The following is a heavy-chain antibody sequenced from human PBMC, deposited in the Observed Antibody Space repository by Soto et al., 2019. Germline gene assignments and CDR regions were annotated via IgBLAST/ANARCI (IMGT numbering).Heavy chain of an antibody. CDR1: GFIFSGTT. V-gene: IGHV3-73*02. D-gene: IGHD6-13*01. Sequence: EVQLVESGGDLVQPGGSLKLSCAASGFIFSGTTIHWVRQASGEGLEWVGRIRGRADNYATGYAASVKGRFTISRDDSTKTAYLQMNSLKTEDTAVYFCTRAPDGNNADYWGQGTLVTVSS. J-gene: IGHJ4*02. CDR3: TRAPDGNNADY. CDR2: IRGRADNYAT.